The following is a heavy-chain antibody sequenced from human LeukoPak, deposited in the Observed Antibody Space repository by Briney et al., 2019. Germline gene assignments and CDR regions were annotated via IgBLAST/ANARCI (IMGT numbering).Heavy chain of an antibody. D-gene: IGHD2-21*01. V-gene: IGHV1-69*06. CDR3: ARDAEYCGGDC. J-gene: IGHJ4*02. CDR1: GGTFSSYA. CDR2: IIPIFGTA. Sequence: GSSVKVSCKASGGTFSSYAISWVRQAPGQGLEWMGGIIPIFGTANYAQKFQGRVTITANKSTSTAYMELSSLRSEDTAVYYCARDAEYCGGDCWGQGTLVTVSS.